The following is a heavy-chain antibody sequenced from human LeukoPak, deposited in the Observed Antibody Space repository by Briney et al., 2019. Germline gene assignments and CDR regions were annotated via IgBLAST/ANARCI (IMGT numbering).Heavy chain of an antibody. D-gene: IGHD1-14*01. CDR2: ISLSTSSI. CDR3: VKDNPLDY. Sequence: GGALRLSCAASGFTFSNYNMNWVRQAPGKGLEWVSYISLSTSSIYYADSVKGRFTISRDNAKNSLFLQMNSLRAEDTAVYYCVKDNPLDYWGQGTLVSVSS. V-gene: IGHV3-21*05. CDR1: GFTFSNYN. J-gene: IGHJ4*02.